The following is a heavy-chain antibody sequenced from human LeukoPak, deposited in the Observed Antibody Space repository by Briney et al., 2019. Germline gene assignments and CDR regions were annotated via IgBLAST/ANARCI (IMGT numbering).Heavy chain of an antibody. Sequence: SETLSLTCAVYGGSFSGYYWSWIRQPPGKGLEWIGEINHSGSTNYNPSLKSRVTISVDTSKNQFSLKLSSVTSADTAVSYCESHRGYGYIGFPKQKYYFDYWGQGTLVTVSS. CDR3: ESHRGYGYIGFPKQKYYFDY. CDR1: GGSFSGYY. CDR2: INHSGST. D-gene: IGHD5-12*01. J-gene: IGHJ4*02. V-gene: IGHV4-34*01.